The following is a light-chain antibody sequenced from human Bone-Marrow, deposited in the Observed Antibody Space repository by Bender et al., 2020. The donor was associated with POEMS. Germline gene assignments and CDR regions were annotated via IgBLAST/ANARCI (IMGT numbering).Light chain of an antibody. V-gene: IGLV2-14*03. J-gene: IGLJ3*02. CDR1: SDDVGAYDY. CDR3: FSYTASNTRV. CDR2: DVS. Sequence: QSALTQPASVSGSPGQSITISCTGTSDDVGAYDYVSWYQHHPGHAPKLLLYDVSNRPSGISYRFSGSKSGNTASLTISGLQADDEADYFCFSYTASNTRVFGGGTKVTV.